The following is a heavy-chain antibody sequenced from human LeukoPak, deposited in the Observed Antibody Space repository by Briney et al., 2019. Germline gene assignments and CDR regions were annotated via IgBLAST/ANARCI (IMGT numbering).Heavy chain of an antibody. CDR3: AKTPKLIRGTPDY. CDR1: GFTFGSYA. J-gene: IGHJ4*02. CDR2: ISGGGGDA. D-gene: IGHD3-10*01. Sequence: GGSLRLSCAASGFTFGSYAMTWVRQAPGKGLEWLSVISGGGGDANYADSVKGRFTISRDNSKNTLYLQMSSLRAEDTAIYYCAKTPKLIRGTPDYWGQGTLVIVSS. V-gene: IGHV3-23*01.